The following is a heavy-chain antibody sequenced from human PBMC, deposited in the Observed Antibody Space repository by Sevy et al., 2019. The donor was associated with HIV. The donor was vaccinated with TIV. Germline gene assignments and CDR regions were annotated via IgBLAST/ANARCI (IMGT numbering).Heavy chain of an antibody. V-gene: IGHV4-34*01. CDR1: GGSFSGYY. CDR3: ARVAGSGGSGPSGYYYYGMDV. Sequence: SETLSLTCAVYGGSFSGYYWSWIRQPPGKGLEWIGEINHSGSTNYNPSLKSRVTISVDTSKNQFSLKVSSVTAADTAVYYCARVAGSGGSGPSGYYYYGMDVWGQGTTVTVSS. J-gene: IGHJ6*02. D-gene: IGHD2-15*01. CDR2: INHSGST.